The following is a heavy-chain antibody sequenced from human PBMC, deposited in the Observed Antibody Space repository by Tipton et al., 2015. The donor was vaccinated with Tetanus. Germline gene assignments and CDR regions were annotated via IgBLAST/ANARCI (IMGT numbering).Heavy chain of an antibody. J-gene: IGHJ4*02. CDR3: ARESFWKGYFDY. CDR2: TYYSGST. V-gene: IGHV4-59*01. Sequence: TLSLTCTVSGGSISSYYWSWIRQPPGKGLEWIGYTYYSGSTNYNPSLKSRVTISVDTSKNQFPLKLSSVTAADTAVYYCARESFWKGYFDYWGQGTLVTVSS. D-gene: IGHD1-1*01. CDR1: GGSISSYY.